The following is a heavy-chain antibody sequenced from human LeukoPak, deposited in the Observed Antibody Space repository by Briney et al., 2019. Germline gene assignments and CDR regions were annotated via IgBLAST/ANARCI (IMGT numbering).Heavy chain of an antibody. CDR3: AKDGLMRFFDY. Sequence: GGSLRLSCAASGFIFSSYDMYWVRQAPGKGLEWVAVISNDGSNKQYADSVKGRFTISRDNSKNTLYLQMNSLRADDTAVYHCAKDGLMRFFDYWGQGTLVTVSS. CDR2: ISNDGSNK. V-gene: IGHV3-30*18. J-gene: IGHJ4*02. CDR1: GFIFSSYD. D-gene: IGHD2-8*01.